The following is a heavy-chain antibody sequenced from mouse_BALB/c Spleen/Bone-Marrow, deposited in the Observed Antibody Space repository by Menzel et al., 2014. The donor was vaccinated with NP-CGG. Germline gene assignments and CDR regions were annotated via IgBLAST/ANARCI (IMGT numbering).Heavy chain of an antibody. V-gene: IGHV3-6*02. CDR2: ISYDGSN. Sequence: EVQLQQSGPGLVKPSQSLSLTCSVTGYSITSGYYWNWIRQFPGNKLEWMGYISYDGSNNYNPSLKNRISITRDTSKNQVFLKLNSVTTEDTATYYCAREPYDGYLFDYWGQGTTLTVSS. CDR3: AREPYDGYLFDY. D-gene: IGHD2-3*01. J-gene: IGHJ2*01. CDR1: GYSITSGYY.